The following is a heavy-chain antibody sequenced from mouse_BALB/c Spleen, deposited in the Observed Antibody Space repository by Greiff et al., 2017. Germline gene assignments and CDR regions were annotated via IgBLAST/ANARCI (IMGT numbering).Heavy chain of an antibody. CDR3: ARGDYGYDSPYAMDY. V-gene: IGHV5-9-4*01. D-gene: IGHD2-2*01. J-gene: IGHJ4*01. CDR1: GFTFSSYA. CDR2: ISSGGSYT. Sequence: EVQRVESGGGLVKPGGSLKLSCAASGFTFSSYAMSWVRQSPEKRLEWVAEISSGGSYTYYPDTVTGRFTISRDNAKNTLYLEMSSLRSEDTAMYYCARGDYGYDSPYAMDYWGQGTSVTVSS.